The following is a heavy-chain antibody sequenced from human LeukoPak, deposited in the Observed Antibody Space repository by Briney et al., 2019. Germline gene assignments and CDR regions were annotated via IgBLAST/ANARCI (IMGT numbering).Heavy chain of an antibody. Sequence: PSETLSLTCTVSGGSISSSSYYWGWIRQPPGKGLEWIGSIYYSGSTYYNPSLKSRVTISVDTSKNQFSLKLSSVTAADTAVYYCARQGFIYCSGGSCSGWFDPWGQGTMVTVSS. CDR1: GGSISSSSYY. D-gene: IGHD2-15*01. V-gene: IGHV4-39*01. CDR3: ARQGFIYCSGGSCSGWFDP. CDR2: IYYSGST. J-gene: IGHJ3*01.